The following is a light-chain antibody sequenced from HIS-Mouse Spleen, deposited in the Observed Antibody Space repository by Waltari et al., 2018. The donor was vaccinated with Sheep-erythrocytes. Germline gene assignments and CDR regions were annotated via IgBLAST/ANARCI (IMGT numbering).Light chain of an antibody. J-gene: IGLJ2*01. V-gene: IGLV1-44*01. CDR2: SNN. CDR3: AAWDDSLNDVV. CDR1: SSNIGSNT. Sequence: QSVLTQPPSASGTPGQRVTISCSGSSSNIGSNTVNWYQQLPGTAPKLLIYSNNQRPSGVPDRFSGSKSGTSASLAISVLQSEDEADYYCAAWDDSLNDVVFGGGTKLTVL.